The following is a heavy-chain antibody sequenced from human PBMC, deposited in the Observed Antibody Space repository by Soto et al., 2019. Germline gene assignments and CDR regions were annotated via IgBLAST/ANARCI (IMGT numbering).Heavy chain of an antibody. CDR3: ARAIREWLSDYGMDV. CDR2: IYYSGST. D-gene: IGHD3-3*01. CDR1: GGSFSGYY. V-gene: IGHV4-34*09. J-gene: IGHJ6*02. Sequence: SETLSLTCAVYGGSFSGYYWTWIRQPPGKGLEWIGYIYYSGSTYYNPSLKSRVTVSVDTSKNQFSLKLSSVTAADTAVYYCARAIREWLSDYGMDVWGQGTTVTVSS.